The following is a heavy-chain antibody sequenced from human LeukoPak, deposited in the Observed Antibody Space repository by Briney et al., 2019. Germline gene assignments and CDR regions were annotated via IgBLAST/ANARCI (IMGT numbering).Heavy chain of an antibody. J-gene: IGHJ4*02. CDR1: GGSINSGTYY. V-gene: IGHV4-39*01. CDR2: IYYSGNT. CDR3: ARLPSGTFDY. D-gene: IGHD6-13*01. Sequence: SETLSLTCTVSGGSINSGTYYWGWVRQPPGKGLEWIGTIYYSGNTYYNPSLKSRVTISIDTPKNQFSLKLSSVTAADTAVYYCARLPSGTFDYWGQGTLVTVSS.